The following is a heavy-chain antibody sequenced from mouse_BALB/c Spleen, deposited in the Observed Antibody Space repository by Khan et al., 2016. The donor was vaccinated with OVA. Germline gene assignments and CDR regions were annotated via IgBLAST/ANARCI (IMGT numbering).Heavy chain of an antibody. CDR3: ARDRIDY. Sequence: QVRLQQSGAELAKPGASVKMSCTASGYTFTSYWMHWIKQRPGQGLEWIGYINPTSGYTDYNQKVKDKATLTADKSSSTAYMQLSSLTSDDSAVYYWARDRIDYWGQGTALTVSS. V-gene: IGHV1-7*01. J-gene: IGHJ2*01. CDR1: GYTFTSYW. CDR2: INPTSGYT.